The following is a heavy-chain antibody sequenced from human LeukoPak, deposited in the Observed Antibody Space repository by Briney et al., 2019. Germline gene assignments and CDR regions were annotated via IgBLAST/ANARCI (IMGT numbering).Heavy chain of an antibody. CDR3: ARDSSGWYFDY. V-gene: IGHV7-4-1*02. CDR1: GYTFTSYA. CDR2: INTNTGNP. J-gene: IGHJ4*02. Sequence: ASVKVSCKASGYTFTSYAVNGVRQAPGQGLEWMGWINTNTGNPTYAQGFTGRFVFSLDTSVSTAYLQISSLKAEDTAVYYCARDSSGWYFDYWGQGTLVTVSS. D-gene: IGHD6-19*01.